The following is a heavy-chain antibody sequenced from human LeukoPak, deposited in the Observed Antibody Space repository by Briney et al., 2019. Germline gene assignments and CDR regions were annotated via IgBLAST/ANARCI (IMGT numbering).Heavy chain of an antibody. CDR2: ITTSSTYT. CDR3: ARVLSGWYYDYYYYMDV. Sequence: GGSLRLSCAASGFTFSSYNMNWVRQAPGKGLEWVSSITTSSTYTFYADSVKGRFTISRDNAKNSLYLQMNSLRAEDTAVYYCARVLSGWYYDYYYYMDVWGKGTTVTVSS. CDR1: GFTFSSYN. J-gene: IGHJ6*03. V-gene: IGHV3-21*01. D-gene: IGHD6-19*01.